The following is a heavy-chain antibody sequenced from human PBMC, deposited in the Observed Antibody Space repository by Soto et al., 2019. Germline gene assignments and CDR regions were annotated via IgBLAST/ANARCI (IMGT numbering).Heavy chain of an antibody. CDR2: VGQSGIT. V-gene: IGHV4-34*01. CDR1: GGSFRDYY. J-gene: IGHJ4*02. Sequence: HVQLQQWGAGLLKPSVTLSLTSAIYGGSFRDYYWSWIRQATVTGREWIVEVGQSGITNYKSSLMSRVTVSADTSRNQFYLRLTSVTDAGTAVYYCARVTYSGRKGGDFWGQGTLVTLAS. D-gene: IGHD5-12*01. CDR3: ARVTYSGRKGGDF.